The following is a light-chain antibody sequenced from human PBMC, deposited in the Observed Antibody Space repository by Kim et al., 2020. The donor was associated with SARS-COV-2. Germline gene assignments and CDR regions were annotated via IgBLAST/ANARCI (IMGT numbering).Light chain of an antibody. V-gene: IGLV3-21*04. Sequence: APGQTAGSTWGGNRIGTKSVHWYQQRPGQAPVVVSYSDRERPSGIPERFSGSNSGSTATLTLSGVEAGDEADYYCQVWDSNSDHVVFGGGTQLTVL. CDR2: SDR. CDR3: QVWDSNSDHVV. CDR1: RIGTKS. J-gene: IGLJ3*02.